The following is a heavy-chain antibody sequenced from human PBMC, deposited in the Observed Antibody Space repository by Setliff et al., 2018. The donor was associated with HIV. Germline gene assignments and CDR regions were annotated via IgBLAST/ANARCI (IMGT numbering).Heavy chain of an antibody. CDR3: VNSGYDGDYYYYYMDV. CDR1: GGSVIKDNFY. D-gene: IGHD5-12*01. CDR2: LYDTGRT. Sequence: SETLSLTCSVSGGSVIKDNFYWGWIRQAPAKGLEWIATLYDTGRTYYNPPLKSRVSIFVDTTKNEFSLNLRSVTAADMAVYFCVNSGYDGDYYYYYMDVWGKGTTVTVS. J-gene: IGHJ6*03. V-gene: IGHV4-39*01.